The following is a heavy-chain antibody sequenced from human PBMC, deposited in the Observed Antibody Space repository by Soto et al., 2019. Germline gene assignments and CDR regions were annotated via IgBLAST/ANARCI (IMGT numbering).Heavy chain of an antibody. CDR2: IYYSGST. Sequence: PGGSLRLSCAASGFTFSSYSMNWVRQPPGKGLEWIGSIYYSGSTYYNPSLKSRVTISVDTSKNQFSLKLSSVTAADTAVYYCARHIEDGYSLSRLDWFDPWGQGTLVTVSS. CDR1: GFTFSSYSMN. J-gene: IGHJ5*02. D-gene: IGHD2-15*01. V-gene: IGHV4-39*01. CDR3: ARHIEDGYSLSRLDWFDP.